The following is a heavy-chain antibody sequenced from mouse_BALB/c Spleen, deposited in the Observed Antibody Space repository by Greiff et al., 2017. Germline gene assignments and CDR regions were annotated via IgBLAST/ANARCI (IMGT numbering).Heavy chain of an antibody. Sequence: EVQLQQSGPELVKPGASVKMSCKASGYTFTSYVMHWVKQKPGQGLEWIGYINPYNDGTKYNEKFKGKATLTSDKSSSTAYMELSSLTSEDSAVYYCAGSITTVVARGYFDYWGQGTTLTVSS. CDR2: INPYNDGT. CDR3: AGSITTVVARGYFDY. CDR1: GYTFTSYV. V-gene: IGHV1-14*01. D-gene: IGHD1-1*01. J-gene: IGHJ2*01.